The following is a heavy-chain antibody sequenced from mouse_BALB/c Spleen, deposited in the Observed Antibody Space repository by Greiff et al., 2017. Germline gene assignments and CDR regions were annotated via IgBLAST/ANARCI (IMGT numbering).Heavy chain of an antibody. CDR3: ARGDGYDAY. CDR1: GFTFSSYA. V-gene: IGHV5-6-5*01. J-gene: IGHJ3*01. CDR2: ISSGGST. Sequence: EVHLVESGGGLVKPGGSLKLSCAASGFTFSSYAMSWVRQTPEKRLEWVASISSGGSTYYPDSVKGRFTISRDNARNILYLQMSSLRSEDTAMYYCARGDGYDAYWGQGTLVTVSA. D-gene: IGHD2-2*01.